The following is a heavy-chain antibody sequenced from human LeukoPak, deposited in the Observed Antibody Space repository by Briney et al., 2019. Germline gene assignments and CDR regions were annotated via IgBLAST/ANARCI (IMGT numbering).Heavy chain of an antibody. CDR2: INPSGGST. D-gene: IGHD7-27*01. Sequence: GASVKVSCKASGGTFSSYAISWVRQAPGQGLEWMGIINPSGGSTSYAQKFQGRVTMTRDTSTSTVYMELSSLRSEDTAVYYCARVWGRPNAFDIWGQGTMVTVSS. CDR3: ARVWGRPNAFDI. J-gene: IGHJ3*02. CDR1: GGTFSSYA. V-gene: IGHV1-46*01.